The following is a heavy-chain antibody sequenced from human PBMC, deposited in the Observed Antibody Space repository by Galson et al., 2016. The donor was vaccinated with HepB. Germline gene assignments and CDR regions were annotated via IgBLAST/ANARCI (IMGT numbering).Heavy chain of an antibody. CDR2: IYIGGNT. Sequence: SLRLSCATSGFTVSSDYMTWVRRAPGKGLEWVSLIYIGGNTYYGDSVKGRFTISRDNSKNTLYLQMNYLRAEDTAVYYCATVGGTTYGLRSDAFDIWGQGTMVTVSS. CDR3: ATVGGTTYGLRSDAFDI. CDR1: GFTVSSDY. V-gene: IGHV3-53*01. D-gene: IGHD1-14*01. J-gene: IGHJ3*02.